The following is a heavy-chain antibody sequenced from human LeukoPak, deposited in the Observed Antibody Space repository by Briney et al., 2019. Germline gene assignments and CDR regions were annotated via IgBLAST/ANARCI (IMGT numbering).Heavy chain of an antibody. Sequence: IPSETLSLTCAVYSESFIGYYWSWIRQPPGKGLEWMGEINHSGSTNYNPSLKSRVTISVDTSKNQFSLKLSSVTAADTAVYYCARGLGYCSSTSCYRFDPWGQGTLVTVSS. J-gene: IGHJ5*02. CDR1: SESFIGYY. CDR3: ARGLGYCSSTSCYRFDP. V-gene: IGHV4-34*01. D-gene: IGHD2-2*01. CDR2: INHSGST.